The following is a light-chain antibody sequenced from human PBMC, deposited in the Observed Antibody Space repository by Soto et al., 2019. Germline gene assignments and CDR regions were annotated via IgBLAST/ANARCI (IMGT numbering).Light chain of an antibody. Sequence: EIVLTQSPGTLSLSPGERATLSCRASQSVSSSYLAWYQQKPGQAPRLLIYGASSRATGIPDRFSGSGSGTDFTLTISILEPEDFAVYYCQQYGSSVYTFGQGTKLEIK. CDR3: QQYGSSVYT. CDR1: QSVSSSY. J-gene: IGKJ2*01. CDR2: GAS. V-gene: IGKV3-20*01.